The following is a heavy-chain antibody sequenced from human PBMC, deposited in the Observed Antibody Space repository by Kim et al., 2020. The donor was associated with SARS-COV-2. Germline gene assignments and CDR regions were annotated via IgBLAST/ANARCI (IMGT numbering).Heavy chain of an antibody. CDR2: IKQDGSEK. Sequence: GGSLRLSCAASGFTFSSYWMSWVRQAPGKGLEWVANIKQDGSEKYYVDSVKGRFTISRDNAKNSLYLQMNSLRAEDTAVYYCARSRFPIVGIAAAGTFFDYWRQGTLVTVSS. J-gene: IGHJ4*02. CDR1: GFTFSSYW. V-gene: IGHV3-7*01. CDR3: ARSRFPIVGIAAAGTFFDY. D-gene: IGHD6-13*01.